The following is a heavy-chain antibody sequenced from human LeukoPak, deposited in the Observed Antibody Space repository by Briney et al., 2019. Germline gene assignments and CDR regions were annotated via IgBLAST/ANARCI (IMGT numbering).Heavy chain of an antibody. J-gene: IGHJ3*02. Sequence: GGSLRLSCAASGFTVSSNFMSWVRQAPGRGLEWVSVIYSGGNTFYADSVKGRFTISRDNFKNMLYLQLNSLRGDDTAVYYCARVQYDISTGYSNAFDIWGQGTMVTVSS. D-gene: IGHD3-9*01. CDR1: GFTVSSNF. V-gene: IGHV3-53*01. CDR3: ARVQYDISTGYSNAFDI. CDR2: IYSGGNT.